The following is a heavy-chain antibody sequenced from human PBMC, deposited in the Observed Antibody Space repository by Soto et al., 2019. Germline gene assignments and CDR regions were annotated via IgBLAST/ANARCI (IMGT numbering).Heavy chain of an antibody. V-gene: IGHV1-18*04. J-gene: IGHJ4*02. D-gene: IGHD3-10*01. CDR3: ARTYYYGSGSYQNDY. CDR1: GYTFTSYG. Sequence: ASVKVSCKASGYTFTSYGISWVRQAPGQGLERMGWISAYNGNTNYAQKLQGRVTMTTDTSTSTAYMELRSLRSDDTAVYYCARTYYYGSGSYQNDYWGQGTLVTVSS. CDR2: ISAYNGNT.